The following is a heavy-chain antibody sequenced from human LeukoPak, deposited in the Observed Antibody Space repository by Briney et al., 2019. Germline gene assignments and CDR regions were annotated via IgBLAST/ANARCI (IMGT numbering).Heavy chain of an antibody. Sequence: SETLSLTCTVSGGSISSYYWSWIRQPPGKGLECIGYFYYSGSTNYNPSLKSRVTISVDTSKNQSSLKLSSVTAADTAVYYCARGGIAVPGMRYYFDYWGQGTLVTVSS. CDR3: ARGGIAVPGMRYYFDY. D-gene: IGHD6-19*01. CDR1: GGSISSYY. V-gene: IGHV4-59*01. CDR2: FYYSGST. J-gene: IGHJ4*02.